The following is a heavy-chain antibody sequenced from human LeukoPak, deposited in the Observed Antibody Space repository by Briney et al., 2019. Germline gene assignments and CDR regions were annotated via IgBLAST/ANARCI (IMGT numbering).Heavy chain of an antibody. V-gene: IGHV4-39*07. CDR3: ASGIVVVTAPPDY. Sequence: SETLSLTCTVSGGSISSYYWGWIRQPPGKGLEWIGSIYYSGSTYYNPSLKSRVTISVDTSKNQFSLKLSSVTAADTAVYYCASGIVVVTAPPDYWGQGTLVTVSS. J-gene: IGHJ4*02. CDR2: IYYSGST. CDR1: GGSISSYY. D-gene: IGHD2-21*02.